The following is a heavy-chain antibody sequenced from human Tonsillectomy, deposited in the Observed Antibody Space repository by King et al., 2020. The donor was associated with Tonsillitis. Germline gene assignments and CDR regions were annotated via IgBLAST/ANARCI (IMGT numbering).Heavy chain of an antibody. D-gene: IGHD5-12*01. CDR2: VRSKAYGGTT. V-gene: IGHV3-49*04. Sequence: VQLVESGGGLVQPGRSLRLSCTASGFTFGDYAMSWVRQAPGKGLEWVGFVRSKAYGGTTEYAASVKGRFTISRDDSKSIAYLQMNSLKTEDTAVYYCTRVDIVATMGRGYYYYYMDVWDKGTTVTVSS. CDR3: TRVDIVATMGRGYYYYYMDV. J-gene: IGHJ6*03. CDR1: GFTFGDYA.